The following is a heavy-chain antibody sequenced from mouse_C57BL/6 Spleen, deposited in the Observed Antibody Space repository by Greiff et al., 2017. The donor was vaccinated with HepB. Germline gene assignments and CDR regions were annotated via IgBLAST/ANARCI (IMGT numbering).Heavy chain of an antibody. J-gene: IGHJ3*01. V-gene: IGHV1-15*01. D-gene: IGHD2-4*01. CDR2: IDPETGGT. CDR1: GYTFTDYE. CDR3: TREGDYDGWFAY. Sequence: VQLQQSGAELVRPGASVTLSCKASGYTFTDYEMHWVKQTPVHGLEWIGAIDPETGGTAYNQKFKGKAILTADKSSSTAYMELRSLTSEDSAVYYCTREGDYDGWFAYWGQGTLVTVSA.